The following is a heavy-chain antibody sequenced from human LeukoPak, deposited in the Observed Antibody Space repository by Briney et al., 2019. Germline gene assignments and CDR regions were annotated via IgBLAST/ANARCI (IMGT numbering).Heavy chain of an antibody. CDR2: IVGSGYST. V-gene: IGHV3-23*01. J-gene: IGHJ4*02. CDR3: VRGRHYFDY. Sequence: GEPLRLSCAASGFTFGSYAMTWVRQAPGKGLDWVSAIVGSGYSTYYAASVKGRFTISRDNSKNTVYLQMDSLRAEDTAAYFCVRGRHYFDYWGQGALVTVSS. CDR1: GFTFGSYA. D-gene: IGHD5-24*01.